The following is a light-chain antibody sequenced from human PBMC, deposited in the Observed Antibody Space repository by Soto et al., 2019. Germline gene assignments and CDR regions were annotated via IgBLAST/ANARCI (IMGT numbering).Light chain of an antibody. CDR1: SSDVGGYNY. CDR3: CSYAGSSTMT. J-gene: IGLJ7*01. CDR2: EVI. V-gene: IGLV2-8*01. Sequence: QSALTQPPSASGSPGQSVTISCTGTSSDVGGYNYVSWYQQHPGKAPKLMLYEVIKRPSGVPDRFSGSKSGNTASLTVSGLQAEDAADYYCCSYAGSSTMTFGGGTQLTVL.